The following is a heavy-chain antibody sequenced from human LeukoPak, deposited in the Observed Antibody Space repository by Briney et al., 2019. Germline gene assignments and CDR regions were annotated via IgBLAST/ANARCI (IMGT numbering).Heavy chain of an antibody. J-gene: IGHJ5*02. V-gene: IGHV1-2*02. Sequence: ASVKASCKASGYTFTGYYMHWVRQAPGQGLEWMGWINPNSGGTNYAQKFQGRVTMTRDTSISTAYMELCRLRSDDTAVYYCARDHIAVAGTPWFDPWGQGTLVTVSS. CDR3: ARDHIAVAGTPWFDP. D-gene: IGHD6-19*01. CDR2: INPNSGGT. CDR1: GYTFTGYY.